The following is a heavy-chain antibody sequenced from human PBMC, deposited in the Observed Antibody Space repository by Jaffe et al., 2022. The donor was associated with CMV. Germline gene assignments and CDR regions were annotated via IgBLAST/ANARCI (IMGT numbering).Heavy chain of an antibody. V-gene: IGHV3-21*01. CDR2: ISSSSSYI. CDR3: ARDLGGDGYNYAYYYYYYMDV. CDR1: GFTFSSYS. Sequence: EVQLVESGGGLVKPGGSLRLSCAASGFTFSSYSMNWVRQAPGKGLEWVSSISSSSSYIYYADSVKGRFTISRDNAKNSLYLQMNSLRAEDTAVYYCARDLGGDGYNYAYYYYYYMDVWGKGTTVTVSS. D-gene: IGHD5-12*01. J-gene: IGHJ6*03.